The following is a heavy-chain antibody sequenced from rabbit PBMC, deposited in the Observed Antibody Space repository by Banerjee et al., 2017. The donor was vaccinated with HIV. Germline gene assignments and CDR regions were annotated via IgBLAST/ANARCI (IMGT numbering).Heavy chain of an antibody. Sequence: QEQLVESGGGLVQPGGSLKLACKASGFDFSRYGVSWVRQAPGKGLEWIGCINTSSGNTVYASWAEGRFTISKTSWTTVTLQMTSLTAADTASYFCARDLAGVIGWNFNLWGQGTLVTVS. CDR1: GFDFSRYG. CDR2: INTSSGNT. V-gene: IGHV1S45*01. CDR3: ARDLAGVIGWNFNL. J-gene: IGHJ4*01. D-gene: IGHD4-1*01.